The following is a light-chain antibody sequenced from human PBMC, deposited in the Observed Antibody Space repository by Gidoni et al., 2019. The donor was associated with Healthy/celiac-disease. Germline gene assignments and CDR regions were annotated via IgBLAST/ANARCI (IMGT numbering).Light chain of an antibody. Sequence: EIVLTQSPAHLSLSPGERATLSCRASQSVSSYLAWYQQKPGQAPRLLIYDASNRVTGIPARFSGSGSGTDFTLTISSLEPEDFAVYYCQQRSNGPTFGPGTKVDIK. CDR2: DAS. CDR3: QQRSNGPT. V-gene: IGKV3-11*01. J-gene: IGKJ3*01. CDR1: QSVSSY.